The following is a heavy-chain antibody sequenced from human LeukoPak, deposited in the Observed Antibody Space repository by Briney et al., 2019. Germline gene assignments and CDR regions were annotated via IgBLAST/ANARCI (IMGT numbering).Heavy chain of an antibody. J-gene: IGHJ6*02. CDR2: MNPNSGNT. V-gene: IGHV1-8*01. CDR1: GYTFTSYD. CDR3: ARLRHSRGYYYYYYGMDV. Sequence: ASVKVSYKASGYTFTSYDINWLRQASGQGLEWMGWMNPNSGNTGYAQKFQGRVTMTRNTSISTAYMELSSLRSEDTAVYYCARLRHSRGYYYYYYGMDVWGQGTTVTVSS. D-gene: IGHD3-22*01.